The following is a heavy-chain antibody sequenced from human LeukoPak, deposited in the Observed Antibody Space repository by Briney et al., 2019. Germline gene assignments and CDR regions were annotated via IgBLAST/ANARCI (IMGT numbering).Heavy chain of an antibody. CDR1: GGSISSSSYY. CDR2: IYYSGST. V-gene: IGHV4-61*05. CDR3: ARKYSSSHWYFDL. Sequence: PSETLSLTCTVSGGSISSSSYYWGWIRQPPGKGLEWIGYIYYSGSTNYNPSLKSRVTISVDTSKNQFSLKLSSVTAADTAVYYCARKYSSSHWYFDLWGRGTLVTVSS. J-gene: IGHJ2*01. D-gene: IGHD6-13*01.